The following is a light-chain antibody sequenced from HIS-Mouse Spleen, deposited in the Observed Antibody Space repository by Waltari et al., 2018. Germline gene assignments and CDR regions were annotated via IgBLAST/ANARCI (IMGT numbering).Light chain of an antibody. CDR1: SSDVGGYNY. J-gene: IGLJ2*01. CDR2: DVS. V-gene: IGLV2-11*01. CDR3: CSYAGSYTLV. Sequence: QSALTQPRSVSGSPGQYVTISCTGTSSDVGGYNYVSWYQQHPGKAPKLMIYDVSKRPSGVPDRFSGSKSGNTASLTISGLQAEDEADYYCCSYAGSYTLVFGGGTKLTVL.